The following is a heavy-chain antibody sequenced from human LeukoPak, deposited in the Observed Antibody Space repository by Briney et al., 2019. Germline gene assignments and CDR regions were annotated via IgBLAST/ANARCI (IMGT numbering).Heavy chain of an antibody. CDR1: GFTFSSDG. D-gene: IGHD2-15*01. CDR3: AKETDCSGGSCSFYYYYYGMDV. CDR2: ISYDGSNK. J-gene: IGHJ6*04. V-gene: IGHV3-30*18. Sequence: GRSLRLSCAASGFTFSSDGMHWVRQAPGKGLEWVAVISYDGSNKYYADSVKGRFTISRDNSKNTLYLQMNSLRAEDTAVYYCAKETDCSGGSCSFYYYYYGMDVWGKGTTVTVSS.